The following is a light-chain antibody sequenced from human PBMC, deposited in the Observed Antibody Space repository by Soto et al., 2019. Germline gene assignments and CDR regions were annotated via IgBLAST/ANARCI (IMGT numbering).Light chain of an antibody. CDR2: AAS. CDR1: QGISSY. J-gene: IGKJ1*01. V-gene: IGKV1-8*01. CDR3: QQYYSYPRT. Sequence: ALRMTLSPSSLSTSTGASVTITCXASQGISSYLAWYPQKPGKAPKLLIYAASTLQSGVPSRFSGSGSGTDFTLTISCLQSEDFATYYCQQYYSYPRTFGQGTKV.